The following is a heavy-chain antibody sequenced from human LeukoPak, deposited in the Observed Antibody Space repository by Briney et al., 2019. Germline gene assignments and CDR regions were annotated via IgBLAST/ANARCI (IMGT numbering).Heavy chain of an antibody. V-gene: IGHV3-48*03. Sequence: AGGSLRLSCAASGFTFSSYEMIGVRQAPGKGLEWVSYISSTGSTIYYADSVKGRFTISRDNAKNSLYLQMNSLRAEDTAVYYCARPSSRDYWGQGTLVTVSS. CDR2: ISSTGSTI. CDR1: GFTFSSYE. CDR3: ARPSSRDY. D-gene: IGHD3-10*01. J-gene: IGHJ4*02.